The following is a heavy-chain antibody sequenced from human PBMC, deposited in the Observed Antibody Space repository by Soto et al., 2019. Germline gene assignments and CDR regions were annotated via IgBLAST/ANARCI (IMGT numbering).Heavy chain of an antibody. CDR1: GFPLANYP. V-gene: IGHV3-48*02. J-gene: IGHJ4*02. Sequence: VQLVESGGGLVQPGGSLRLSCVASGFPLANYPMNWVRQTPGKGLEWISYSSPRGDTIYYADSVEGRFTISRDNARNSLSLHMSSLRDEDSALYYCAKGPHTNVGWPYYFESWGQGVPVTVSS. CDR3: AKGPHTNVGWPYYFES. CDR2: SSPRGDTI. D-gene: IGHD6-19*01.